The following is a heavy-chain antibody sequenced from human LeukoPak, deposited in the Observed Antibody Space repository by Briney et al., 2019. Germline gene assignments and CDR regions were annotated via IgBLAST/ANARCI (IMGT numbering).Heavy chain of an antibody. CDR3: TKGGRYGSGLYYYYGMDV. V-gene: IGHV3-9*01. J-gene: IGHJ6*02. CDR1: GFTFDDYA. Sequence: GGSLRPSCAASGFTFDDYAMHWVRQAPGKGLEWVSGISWNSGSIGYADSVKGRFTISRDNAKNSLYLQMNSLRAEDTALYYCTKGGRYGSGLYYYYGMDVWGQGTTVIVSS. CDR2: ISWNSGSI. D-gene: IGHD3-10*01.